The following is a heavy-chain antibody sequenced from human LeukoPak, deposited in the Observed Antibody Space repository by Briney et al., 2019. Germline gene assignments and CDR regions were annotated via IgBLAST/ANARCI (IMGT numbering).Heavy chain of an antibody. J-gene: IGHJ4*02. V-gene: IGHV3-23*01. D-gene: IGHD5-12*01. CDR3: AKLAVATNQIIDY. CDR2: ISGSGGST. CDR1: GFTFSSYA. Sequence: GGSLRLSCAASGFTFSSYAMSWVRHAPGKGLVWVSAISGSGGSTYYADSVKGRFTISRDNSKNTLYLQMNSLRAEDTAVYYCAKLAVATNQIIDYWGQGTLVTVSS.